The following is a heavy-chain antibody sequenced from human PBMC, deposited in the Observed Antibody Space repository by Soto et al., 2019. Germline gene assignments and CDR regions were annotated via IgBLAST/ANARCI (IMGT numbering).Heavy chain of an antibody. J-gene: IGHJ4*02. Sequence: QVQLQESGPGLVKPSETLSLTCTVSGGSISSYYWSWIRQPPGKGLEWIGYIYYSGSTNYNPSLKSRVPISVDASKNQFALKLSSVPAADTAVYYCARRWGAAVDYWGQGTLVTVSS. CDR2: IYYSGST. CDR3: ARRWGAAVDY. CDR1: GGSISSYY. V-gene: IGHV4-59*08. D-gene: IGHD1-26*01.